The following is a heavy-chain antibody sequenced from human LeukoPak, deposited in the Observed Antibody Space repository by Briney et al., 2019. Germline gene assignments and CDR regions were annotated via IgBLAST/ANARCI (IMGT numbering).Heavy chain of an antibody. J-gene: IGHJ4*02. V-gene: IGHV4-59*08. D-gene: IGHD2-2*01. CDR3: ARHPLGYCSSTSCHHSYYFDY. CDR2: IYYSGST. CDR1: GGSISSYY. Sequence: SETLSLTCTVSGGSISSYYWSWIRHPPGKGLEWIGYIYYSGSTNYNPSLKSRVTISVDTSKNQFSLKLSSVTAADTAVYYCARHPLGYCSSTSCHHSYYFDYWGQGTLVTVSS.